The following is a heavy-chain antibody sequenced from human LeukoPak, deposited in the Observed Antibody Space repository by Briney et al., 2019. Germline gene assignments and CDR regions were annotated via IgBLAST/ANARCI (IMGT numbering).Heavy chain of an antibody. V-gene: IGHV3-7*03. Sequence: PGGSLRLSCAASGFTFSSYWMSWVRQAPGKGLEWVANIKQDGSEKYYVDSVKGRFTISRDNAKNSLYLQMNSLGAEDTAVYYCAKNGRDDHDKYFFDFWGQGTLVTVSS. D-gene: IGHD3-9*01. CDR2: IKQDGSEK. CDR3: AKNGRDDHDKYFFDF. CDR1: GFTFSSYW. J-gene: IGHJ4*02.